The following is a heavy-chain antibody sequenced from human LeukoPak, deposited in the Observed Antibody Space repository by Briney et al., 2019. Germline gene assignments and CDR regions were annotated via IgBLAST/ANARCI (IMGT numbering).Heavy chain of an antibody. CDR3: AREGDSSGYYYGY. CDR2: IIPILGIA. CDR1: GGTFSSYT. V-gene: IGHV1-69*04. Sequence: SVKVSCKASGGTFSSYTISWVRQAPGQGLEWMGRIIPILGIANYAQKFQGRVTITADKSTSTAYMELSSLRSEDTAVYYCAREGDSSGYYYGYWGQGTLVTVSS. D-gene: IGHD3-22*01. J-gene: IGHJ4*02.